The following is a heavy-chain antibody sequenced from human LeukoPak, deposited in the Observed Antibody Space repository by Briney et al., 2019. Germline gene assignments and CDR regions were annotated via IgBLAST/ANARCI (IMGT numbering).Heavy chain of an antibody. Sequence: ASVKVSCKASGYTFTGYYMHWVRQAPGQGLEWMGWINPNSGGTNYAQKFQGRVTMTRDTSIRTAYMELSRLRSDDTAVYYCASTSYRGAFYYYMDVWGKGTTVTVSS. V-gene: IGHV1-2*02. D-gene: IGHD3-10*01. J-gene: IGHJ6*03. CDR2: INPNSGGT. CDR1: GYTFTGYY. CDR3: ASTSYRGAFYYYMDV.